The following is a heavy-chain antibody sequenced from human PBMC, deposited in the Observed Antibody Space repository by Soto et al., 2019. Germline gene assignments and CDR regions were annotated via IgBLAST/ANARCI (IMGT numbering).Heavy chain of an antibody. D-gene: IGHD6-13*01. CDR3: AREKAAAHFDF. Sequence: QPGGSLRLSCTASGFNFGAYWMSWVRQAPGKGLEWVANMKQDGIEQYYVDSVEGRFTISRDNTKNSLYLQMNSLRAADTAVYYCAREKAAAHFDFWGQGALVTVSS. CDR1: GFNFGAYW. J-gene: IGHJ4*02. CDR2: MKQDGIEQ. V-gene: IGHV3-7*03.